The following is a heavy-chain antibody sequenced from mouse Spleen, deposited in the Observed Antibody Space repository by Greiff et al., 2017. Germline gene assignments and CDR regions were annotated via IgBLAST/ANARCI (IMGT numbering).Heavy chain of an antibody. CDR3: ARRSLLRHFGY. CDR1: GYAFSSSW. D-gene: IGHD1-2*01. J-gene: IGHJ2*01. V-gene: IGHV1-82*01. Sequence: QVQLKESGPELVKPGASVKISCKASGYAFSSSWMNWVKQRPGKGLEWIGRIYPGDGDTNYNGKFKGKATLTADKSSSTAYMQLSSLTSEDSAVYCSARRSLLRHFGYWGQGTTLTVSS. CDR2: IYPGDGDT.